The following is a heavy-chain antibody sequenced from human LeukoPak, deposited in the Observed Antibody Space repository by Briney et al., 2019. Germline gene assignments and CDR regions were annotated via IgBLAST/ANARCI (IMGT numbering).Heavy chain of an antibody. CDR2: NYYTGNN. V-gene: IGHV4-59*01. CDR1: GGPIRNFY. J-gene: IGHJ4*02. D-gene: IGHD6-6*01. Sequence: KPSETLSLTRTVSGGPIRNFYQSWIRQPPGEGVEGIGYNYYTGNNNYTPSLTSRVNICLRTPKHKLSLNLTSVTAADTAVYQCARWGSIAVARFDYWGQGTLVTVS. CDR3: ARWGSIAVARFDY.